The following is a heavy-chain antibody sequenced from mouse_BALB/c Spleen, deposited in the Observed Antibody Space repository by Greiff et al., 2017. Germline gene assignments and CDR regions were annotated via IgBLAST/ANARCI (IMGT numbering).Heavy chain of an antibody. CDR3: TRWGTGIDY. J-gene: IGHJ2*01. CDR1: GYTFTSYW. V-gene: IGHV1S22*01. CDR2: IYPGSGST. Sequence: LQQSGSELVRPGASVKLSCKASGYTFTSYWMHWVKQRHGQGLEWIGNIYPGSGSTNYDEKFKSKGTLTVDTSSSTAYMHLSSLTSEDSAVYYCTRWGTGIDYWGQGTTLTVSS. D-gene: IGHD4-1*01.